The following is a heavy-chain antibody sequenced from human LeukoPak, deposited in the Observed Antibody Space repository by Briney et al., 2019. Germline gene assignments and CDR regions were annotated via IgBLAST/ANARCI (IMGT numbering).Heavy chain of an antibody. CDR3: AKGSLKVRGVIITDY. Sequence: GRSLRLSCAASGLTFSSYAMHWVREAPGKGLEWVAVISYDGSNKYYADSVKGRFTISRDNSKNTLFLQMNSLRAEDTAVYYCAKGSLKVRGVIITDYWGQGTLVTVSS. CDR1: GLTFSSYA. V-gene: IGHV3-30-3*01. D-gene: IGHD3-10*01. J-gene: IGHJ4*02. CDR2: ISYDGSNK.